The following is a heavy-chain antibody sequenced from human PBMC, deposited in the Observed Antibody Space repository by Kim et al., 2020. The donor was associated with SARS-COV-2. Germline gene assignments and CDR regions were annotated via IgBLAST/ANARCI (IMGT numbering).Heavy chain of an antibody. D-gene: IGHD7-27*01. CDR3: AKEAGLTPYCDY. Sequence: YYADSVKGRFTTARDNSKNTLYLQLNSLRAEDTAVYYGAKEAGLTPYCDYWGQGTLVTVSS. J-gene: IGHJ4*02. V-gene: IGHV3-23*01.